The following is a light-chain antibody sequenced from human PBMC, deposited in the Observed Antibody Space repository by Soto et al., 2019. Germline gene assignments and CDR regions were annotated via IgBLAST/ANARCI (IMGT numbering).Light chain of an antibody. CDR2: DAS. Sequence: EIVLTQSPATLSLSPGERATLSCRASQSVSSYLALYQQKPGQAPRLLIYDASNRATGIPARFSGSGSGTDFTPTISSLEPEDFAVYYCQQRSNWPTFGPGTKVDIK. CDR3: QQRSNWPT. CDR1: QSVSSY. V-gene: IGKV3-11*01. J-gene: IGKJ3*01.